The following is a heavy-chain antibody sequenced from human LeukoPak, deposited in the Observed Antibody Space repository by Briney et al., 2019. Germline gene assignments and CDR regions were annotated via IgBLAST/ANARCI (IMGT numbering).Heavy chain of an antibody. CDR2: IYIDGNT. V-gene: IGHV3-53*01. CDR3: ARGGVVVALGSYGMDV. Sequence: GGSLRLSCAASGFSVTSKYMNWVRQAPGKGLEGVSVIYIDGNTYYADAVKGRFTLSRDNSKNTLYLQMNTLRAEDTAVYYCARGGVVVALGSYGMDVWGQGTTVTVSS. J-gene: IGHJ6*02. CDR1: GFSVTSKY. D-gene: IGHD2-15*01.